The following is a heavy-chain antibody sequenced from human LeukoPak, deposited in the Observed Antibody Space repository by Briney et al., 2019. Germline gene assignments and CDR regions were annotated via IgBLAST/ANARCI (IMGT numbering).Heavy chain of an antibody. V-gene: IGHV1-69*05. D-gene: IGHD5-18*01. CDR1: GGTFSSYA. J-gene: IGHJ4*02. Sequence: SVKVSCKASGGTFSSYAIIWVRQAPGQGLEWMGRIIPIFGTANYAQKFQGRVTITTDESTSTAYMELSSLRSEDTAVYYCAREDIDAAMGCIDYWGQGTLVTVSS. CDR2: IIPIFGTA. CDR3: AREDIDAAMGCIDY.